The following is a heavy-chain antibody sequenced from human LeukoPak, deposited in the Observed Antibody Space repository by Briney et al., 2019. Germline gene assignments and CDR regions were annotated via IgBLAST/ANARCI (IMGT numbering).Heavy chain of an antibody. V-gene: IGHV4-38-2*02. CDR1: GYSISSGYY. J-gene: IGHJ3*02. CDR3: ASSNDFSRPDAFDI. D-gene: IGHD3-3*01. Sequence: PSETLSLTCTVSGYSISSGYYWGWIRQPPGKGLEWIGSIYHSGSTYYNPSLKSRVTISVDTSKNQFSLKLSSVTAADTAVYYCASSNDFSRPDAFDIWGQGTMVTVSS. CDR2: IYHSGST.